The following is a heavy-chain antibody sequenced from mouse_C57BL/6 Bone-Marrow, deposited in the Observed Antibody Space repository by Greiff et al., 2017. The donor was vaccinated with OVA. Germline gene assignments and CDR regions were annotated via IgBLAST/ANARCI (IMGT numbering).Heavy chain of an antibody. CDR3: AREDYDYDGVDY. CDR1: GYSITSGYY. Sequence: EVKLMESGPGLVKPSQSLSLTCSVTGYSITSGYYWNWIRQFPGNKLEWMGYISYDGSNNYNPSLKNRISITRDTSKNQFFLKLNSVTTEDTATYYCAREDYDYDGVDYWGQGTTLTVSS. J-gene: IGHJ2*01. V-gene: IGHV3-6*01. CDR2: ISYDGSN. D-gene: IGHD2-4*01.